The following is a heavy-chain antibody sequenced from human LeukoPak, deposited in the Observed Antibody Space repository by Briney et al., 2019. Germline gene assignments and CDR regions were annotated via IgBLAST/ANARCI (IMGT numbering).Heavy chain of an antibody. V-gene: IGHV3-7*01. CDR1: GFTFSSYW. CDR2: IKQDGSEK. J-gene: IGHJ4*02. Sequence: GGSLRLSCAASGFTFSSYWMSWVRQAPGKGLEWVANIKQDGSEKYYVDSVKGRFTISRDNAKNSLYLQVNSLRAEDTAVYYCAKSTGGNYDPFDYWGQGTLVTVSS. CDR3: AKSTGGNYDPFDY. D-gene: IGHD1-26*01.